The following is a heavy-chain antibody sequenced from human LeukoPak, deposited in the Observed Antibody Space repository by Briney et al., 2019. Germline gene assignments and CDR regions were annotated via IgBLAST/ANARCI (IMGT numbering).Heavy chain of an antibody. J-gene: IGHJ4*02. D-gene: IGHD3-10*01. CDR1: GGTFSSYA. CDR2: IIPIFGTA. CDR3: AGIKGCYGSGTFAY. V-gene: IGHV1-69*06. Sequence: SVKVSCKASGGTFSSYAISWVRQAPGQGLEWMGGIIPIFGTANYAQKFQGRVTITADKSTSTAYMELSSLRSEDTAVYYCAGIKGCYGSGTFAYWGQEPLVPVAS.